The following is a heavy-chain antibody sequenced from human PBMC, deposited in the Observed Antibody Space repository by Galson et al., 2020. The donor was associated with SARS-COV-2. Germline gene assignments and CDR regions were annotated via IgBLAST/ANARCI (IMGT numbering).Heavy chain of an antibody. CDR1: GFTFDDYA. CDR3: AKLGGGYYDSSPAAGY. D-gene: IGHD3-22*01. CDR2: ISWNSGSI. Sequence: GGSLRLSCAASGFTFDDYAMHWVRQAPGKGLEWVSGISWNSGSIGYADSVKGRFTISRDNAKNSLYLQMNSLRAEDTALYYCAKLGGGYYDSSPAAGYWGQGTLVTVSS. V-gene: IGHV3-9*01. J-gene: IGHJ4*02.